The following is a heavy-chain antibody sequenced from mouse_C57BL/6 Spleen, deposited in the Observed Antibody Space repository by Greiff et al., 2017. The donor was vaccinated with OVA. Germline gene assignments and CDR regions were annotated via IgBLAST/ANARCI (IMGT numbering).Heavy chain of an antibody. J-gene: IGHJ3*01. CDR3: ARYDYDGLLFAY. D-gene: IGHD2-4*01. CDR2: INPNNGGT. CDR1: GYTFTDYY. V-gene: IGHV1-26*01. Sequence: EVQLQQSGPELVKPGASVKISCKASGYTFTDYYINWVKQSHGKSLEWIGDINPNNGGTSYNQKFKGKATLTVDKSSSTAYMELRSLTSEDSAVYYCARYDYDGLLFAYWGQGTLVTVSA.